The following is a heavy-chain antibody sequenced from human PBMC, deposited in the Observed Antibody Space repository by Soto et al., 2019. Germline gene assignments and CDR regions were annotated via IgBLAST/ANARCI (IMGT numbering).Heavy chain of an antibody. V-gene: IGHV4-59*01. CDR3: ARELSRGGTRYYYGMDV. J-gene: IGHJ6*02. Sequence: SETLSLTCPVSGCSISSYYWSWIRQPPGKGLEWIGYIYYSGSTNYNPSLKSRVTISVDTSKNQFSLKLSSVTAADTAVYYCARELSRGGTRYYYGMDVWGQGTTVTVS. CDR1: GCSISSYY. CDR2: IYYSGST. D-gene: IGHD1-7*01.